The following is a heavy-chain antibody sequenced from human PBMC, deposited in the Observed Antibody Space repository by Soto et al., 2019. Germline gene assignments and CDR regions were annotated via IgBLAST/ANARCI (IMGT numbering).Heavy chain of an antibody. Sequence: GGSLRLSCAASGFTFSSYWMSWVRQAPGKGLEWVANIKQDGSEKYYVDSVKGRFTISRDNAKNSRDLQMNSLRAEETAVYYCARDNRYCSSTSCYEWFDPWGQGTLVTVSS. D-gene: IGHD2-2*01. CDR3: ARDNRYCSSTSCYEWFDP. CDR1: GFTFSSYW. J-gene: IGHJ5*02. CDR2: IKQDGSEK. V-gene: IGHV3-7*01.